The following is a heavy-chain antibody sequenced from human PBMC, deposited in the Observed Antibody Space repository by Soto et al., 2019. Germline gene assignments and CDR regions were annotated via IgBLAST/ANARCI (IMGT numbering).Heavy chain of an antibody. J-gene: IGHJ6*02. CDR2: IWYDGSHK. Sequence: QVQLVESGGGVVQPGRSLRLSCAASGFTFSSYGMHWVRQAPGKGLEWGAVIWYDGSHKYYADSVKGRFTISRDNSKNTLYLQMNSLRAEDTAVYYCARDPLGYCSGGSCYGGMDVWGQGTTVTVSS. CDR1: GFTFSSYG. D-gene: IGHD2-15*01. V-gene: IGHV3-33*01. CDR3: ARDPLGYCSGGSCYGGMDV.